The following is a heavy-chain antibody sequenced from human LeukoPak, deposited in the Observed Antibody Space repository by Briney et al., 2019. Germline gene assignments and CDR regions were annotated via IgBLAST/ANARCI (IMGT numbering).Heavy chain of an antibody. CDR1: GLSFGDYG. D-gene: IGHD6-13*01. J-gene: IGHJ6*03. CDR3: AKNGYQVLHYYMDV. Sequence: GGSLRLSCTVSGLSFGDYGMSWVRQAPGKGLEWVSFIQSKTYGEGTMYAASVRGRFTISRDDSRSTAYLQMNSLRPEDTAVYYCAKNGYQVLHYYMDVWGKGTMVT. CDR2: IQSKTYGEGT. V-gene: IGHV3-49*04.